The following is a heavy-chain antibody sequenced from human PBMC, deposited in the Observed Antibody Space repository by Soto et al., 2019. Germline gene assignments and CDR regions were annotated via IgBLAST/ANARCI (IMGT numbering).Heavy chain of an antibody. V-gene: IGHV1-8*01. D-gene: IGHD4-17*01. CDR2: MNPNSGNT. CDR1: GYTFTSYD. Sequence: QVQLVQSGAEVKKPGASVKVSCKASGYTFTSYDINWVRQATGQGLEWMGWMNPNSGNTGYAQKFQGIVTMSRNTFIRTGYMELSSLRSEDTAVYYGAGVWTVTTNYYYYYMDYWCKGTTVSVSS. J-gene: IGHJ6*03. CDR3: AGVWTVTTNYYYYYMDY.